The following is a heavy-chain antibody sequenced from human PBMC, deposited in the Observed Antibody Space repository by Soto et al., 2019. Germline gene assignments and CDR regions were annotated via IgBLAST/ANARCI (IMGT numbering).Heavy chain of an antibody. Sequence: GGSLRLSCATSGFTFSSYALHWVRQAPGKGLEWVTVISYDGINKYYADSVKGRFTISGDSSRNTMYLQMNSLRAEDTAVYYCAREWVYDSSGWSFDYWGQGTLVTVSS. D-gene: IGHD3-22*01. CDR3: AREWVYDSSGWSFDY. J-gene: IGHJ4*02. CDR1: GFTFSSYA. V-gene: IGHV3-30-3*01. CDR2: ISYDGINK.